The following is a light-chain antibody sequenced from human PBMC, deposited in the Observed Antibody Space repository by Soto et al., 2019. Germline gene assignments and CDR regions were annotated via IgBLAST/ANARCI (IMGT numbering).Light chain of an antibody. CDR2: GNS. CDR1: SSNIGAGYD. J-gene: IGLJ3*02. V-gene: IGLV1-40*01. Sequence: QSVLTQPPSVSGAPGQRVTISCTGSSSNIGAGYDVHWYQQLTGTATKLRIYGNSNRPAGVPDRFSGSKPGTSASLAITGLQAEDEADYYSQSYDSSLSGWVFGGGTQLTVL. CDR3: QSYDSSLSGWV.